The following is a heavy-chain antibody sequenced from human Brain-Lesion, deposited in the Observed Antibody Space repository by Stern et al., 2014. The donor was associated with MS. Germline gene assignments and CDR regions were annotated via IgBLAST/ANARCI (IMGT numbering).Heavy chain of an antibody. CDR2: INPNTGGT. J-gene: IGHJ6*02. CDR1: GYIFTGYY. V-gene: IGHV1-2*02. Sequence: VQLVESGAEVKKPGASVKVSCKTSGYIFTGYYIHWVRQAPGQGLEWMAWINPNTGGTKYAQKVQGRVTMSRDPSISTAYVELSSLTSYDTAVYYCARDQRGITIFGVVTDYYYLGMDVWGQGTTVTVSS. CDR3: ARDQRGITIFGVVTDYYYLGMDV. D-gene: IGHD3-3*01.